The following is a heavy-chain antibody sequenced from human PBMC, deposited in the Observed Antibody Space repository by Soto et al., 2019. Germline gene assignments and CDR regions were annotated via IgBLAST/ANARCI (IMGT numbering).Heavy chain of an antibody. CDR1: GFTFSSYA. CDR2: ISGSGGST. V-gene: IGHV3-23*01. CDR3: AKGKGRVSYYGMDV. J-gene: IGHJ6*02. Sequence: GGSLRLSCAASGFTFSSYAMSWVRQAPGKGLEWVSAISGSGGSTYYADSVKGRFTISRDNSKNTLYLQMNSLRAEDTAVYYCAKGKGRVSYYGMDVWGQGTTVTVSS. D-gene: IGHD6-13*01.